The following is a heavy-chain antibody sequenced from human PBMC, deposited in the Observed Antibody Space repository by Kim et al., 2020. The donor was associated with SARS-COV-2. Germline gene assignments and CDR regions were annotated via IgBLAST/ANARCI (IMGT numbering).Heavy chain of an antibody. Sequence: GGSLRLSCAASGFTFSSYSMNWVRQAPGKGLEWVSYISSSSSTIYYADSVKGRFTISRDNAKNSLYLQMNSLRDEDTAVYYCARGASKWFGELLPNWFDPWGQGTLVTVSS. V-gene: IGHV3-48*02. J-gene: IGHJ5*02. D-gene: IGHD3-10*01. CDR2: ISSSSSTI. CDR1: GFTFSSYS. CDR3: ARGASKWFGELLPNWFDP.